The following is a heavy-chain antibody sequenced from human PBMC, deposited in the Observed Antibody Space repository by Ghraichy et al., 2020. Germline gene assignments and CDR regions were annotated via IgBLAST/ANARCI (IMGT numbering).Heavy chain of an antibody. CDR1: GFTFSSYA. D-gene: IGHD3-10*01. J-gene: IGHJ2*01. CDR2: ISGSGDST. CDR3: AKVSGYYGSGSYYKAHWYFDL. V-gene: IGHV3-23*01. Sequence: GESLNISCAASGFTFSSYAMTWVRQAPGKGLEWVSAISGSGDSTYYADSVKGRFTISRDNSKNTLYLQMNSLRAEDMAVYYCAKVSGYYGSGSYYKAHWYFDLWGRGTLVTVSS.